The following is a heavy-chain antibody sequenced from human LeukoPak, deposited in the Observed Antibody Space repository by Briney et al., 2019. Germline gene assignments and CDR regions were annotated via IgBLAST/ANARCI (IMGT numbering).Heavy chain of an antibody. Sequence: GGSLRLSCAASGFTFSTYTIHWVRQAPGKGLEWVSVMYSAGFTYYADSVKGRFTISRDNSKNTLNQMNSLRAEARRSGYWYFDLWGRGTLVTVSS. V-gene: IGHV3-53*01. CDR3: YFDL. CDR1: GFTFSTYT. J-gene: IGHJ2*01. CDR2: MYSAGFT. D-gene: IGHD3-22*01.